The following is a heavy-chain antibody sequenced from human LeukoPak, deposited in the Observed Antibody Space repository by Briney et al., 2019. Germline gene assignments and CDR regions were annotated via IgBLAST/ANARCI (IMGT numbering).Heavy chain of an antibody. V-gene: IGHV4-4*09. CDR3: ARLRVSGSYLYYFDY. Sequence: SGTLSLTCTVSNGSISSYHWSWVRQPPGKGLEWSGYILTSGTANYNPSLKSRLTISVDTSKNQFTLKLSSVTAADTAVYYCARLRVSGSYLYYFDYWGQGTLVTVSS. CDR1: NGSISSYH. J-gene: IGHJ4*02. D-gene: IGHD1-26*01. CDR2: ILTSGTA.